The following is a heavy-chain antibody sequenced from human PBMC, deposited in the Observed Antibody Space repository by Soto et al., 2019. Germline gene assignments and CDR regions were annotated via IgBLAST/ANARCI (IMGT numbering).Heavy chain of an antibody. CDR3: ARDPYYYDSSGYYLIAPYYYYGMDV. D-gene: IGHD3-22*01. J-gene: IGHJ6*02. CDR1: GGTFSSYA. Sequence: ASVKVSCKASGGTFSSYAISWVRQAPGQGLEWMGGIIPIFGTANYAQKFQGRVTITADESTSTAYMELSSLRSEDTAVYYCARDPYYYDSSGYYLIAPYYYYGMDVWGQGTTVTV. V-gene: IGHV1-69*13. CDR2: IIPIFGTA.